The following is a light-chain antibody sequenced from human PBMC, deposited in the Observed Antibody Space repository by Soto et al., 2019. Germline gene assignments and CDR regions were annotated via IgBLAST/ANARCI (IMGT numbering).Light chain of an antibody. CDR3: QQSYLSLQS. V-gene: IGKV1-39*01. CDR2: AAS. CDR1: QTFNNY. Sequence: DVQMTQSPSSLSASVGDTVTITCRAGQTFNNYLNWYQHKPGKAPKLLIYAASSLQSGVPSRFTASASGTDFTLTIINLQPEAFATYCCQQSYLSLQSFGQGTKLQI. J-gene: IGKJ2*03.